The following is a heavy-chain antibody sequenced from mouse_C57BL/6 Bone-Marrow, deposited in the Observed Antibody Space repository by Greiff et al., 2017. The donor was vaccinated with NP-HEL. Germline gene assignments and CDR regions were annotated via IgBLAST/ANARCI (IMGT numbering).Heavy chain of an antibody. J-gene: IGHJ1*03. V-gene: IGHV2-2*01. CDR2: IWSGGST. CDR1: GFSLTSYG. Sequence: QVQLQQSGPGLVQPSQSLSITCTVSGFSLTSYGVHWVRQSPGKGLEWLGVIWSGGSTDYNVAFISRRSISKDNSNSQVFFMMNSLQAVDTAIYYCAIWYFDVWGTGTTVTVSS. CDR3: AIWYFDV.